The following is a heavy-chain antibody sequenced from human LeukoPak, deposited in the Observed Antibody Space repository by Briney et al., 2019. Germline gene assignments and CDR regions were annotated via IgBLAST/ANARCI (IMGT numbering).Heavy chain of an antibody. CDR2: INHSGST. J-gene: IGHJ3*02. D-gene: IGHD3-10*01. Sequence: SETLSLTCAVYGGSFSGYYWSWIRQPPGKGLEWIGEINHSGSTNYNPSLKSRVTISVDTSKNQFSLKLSSVTAADTAVYYCARHFGNVLLDIWGQGTMVTVSS. CDR3: ARHFGNVLLDI. CDR1: GGSFSGYY. V-gene: IGHV4-34*01.